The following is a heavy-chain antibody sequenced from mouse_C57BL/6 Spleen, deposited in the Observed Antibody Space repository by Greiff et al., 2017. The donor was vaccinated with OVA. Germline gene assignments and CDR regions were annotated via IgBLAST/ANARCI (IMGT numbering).Heavy chain of an antibody. CDR3: AREAAQRGFDY. Sequence: ESGPGLVKPSQSLSLTCSVTGYSITSGYYWNWIRQFPGNKLEWMGYISYDGSNNYNPSLKNRISITRDTSKNQFFLKLNSVTTEDTATYYCAREAAQRGFDYWGQGTTLKVSS. J-gene: IGHJ2*01. CDR2: ISYDGSN. D-gene: IGHD3-2*02. CDR1: GYSITSGYY. V-gene: IGHV3-6*01.